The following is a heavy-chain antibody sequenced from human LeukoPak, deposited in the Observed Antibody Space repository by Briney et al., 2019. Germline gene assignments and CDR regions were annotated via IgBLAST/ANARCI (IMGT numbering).Heavy chain of an antibody. CDR3: ARDQLGEFDY. CDR2: ISSSGSTI. CDR1: GFTFSSYG. D-gene: IGHD1-1*01. V-gene: IGHV3-48*04. J-gene: IGHJ4*02. Sequence: GGSLRLSCAASGFTFSSYGMHWVGQAPGKGLEWVSYISSSGSTIYYADSVKGRFTISRDNAKNSLYLQMNSLRAEDTAVYYCARDQLGEFDYWGQGTLVTVSS.